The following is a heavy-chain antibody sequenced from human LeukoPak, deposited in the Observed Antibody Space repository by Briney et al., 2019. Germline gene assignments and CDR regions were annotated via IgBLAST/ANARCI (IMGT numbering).Heavy chain of an antibody. CDR2: TSSSDAGT. D-gene: IGHD2-21*01. CDR3: AKAPVTSCRGAYCYPFDS. J-gene: IGHJ4*02. V-gene: IGHV3-23*01. CDR1: GFTLSTYA. Sequence: AGGSLRLSCAASGFTLSTYAMSWVRQTPGKGLEWVAATSSSDAGTYHADSVGGRFPISRDNSKNTLYLQMNSLRAEDAAVYFCAKAPVTSCRGAYCYPFDSWGQGTLVTVSS.